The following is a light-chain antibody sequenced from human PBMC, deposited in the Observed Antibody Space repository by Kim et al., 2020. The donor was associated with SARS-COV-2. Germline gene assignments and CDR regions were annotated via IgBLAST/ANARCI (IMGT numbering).Light chain of an antibody. J-gene: IGLJ3*02. Sequence: RKAVPIPCPGSGGSVASNYVQWDQKRPGSAPATVIYEDYQRPSGVPDRFSGSIDSSSNSASLTISETEDEADYYCQSYDSSRHWVFGGGTQLTVL. CDR3: QSYDSSRHWV. V-gene: IGLV6-57*02. CDR2: EDY. CDR1: GGSVASNY.